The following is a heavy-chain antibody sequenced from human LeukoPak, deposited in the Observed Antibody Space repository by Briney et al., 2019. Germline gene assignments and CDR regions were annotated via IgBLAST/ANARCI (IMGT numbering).Heavy chain of an antibody. V-gene: IGHV3-30*18. CDR1: GFTFSSYG. Sequence: PGGSLRLSCAASGFTFSSYGMHWVRQAPGKGLEWVAVISYDGSNKYYADSVKGRFTISRDNSENTLYLQMNSLRAEDTAVYYCAKDQGYYDSSGYYDYWGQGTLVTVSS. CDR2: ISYDGSNK. CDR3: AKDQGYYDSSGYYDY. D-gene: IGHD3-22*01. J-gene: IGHJ4*02.